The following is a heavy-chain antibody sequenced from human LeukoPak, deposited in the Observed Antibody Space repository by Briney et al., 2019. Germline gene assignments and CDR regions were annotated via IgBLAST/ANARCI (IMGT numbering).Heavy chain of an antibody. CDR3: ARSYCDLHNYMDV. Sequence: GGSLRLSCTASAFPFNLYTMNWVRQAPGKGLEWVSSISSYSTYIYYPDSVKGRFTISRDNAKNSLFLQMNSLRPEDTAVYYCARSYCDLHNYMDVCGHGPTVAVSS. D-gene: IGHD3-3*01. V-gene: IGHV3-21*01. CDR2: ISSYSTYI. J-gene: IGHJ6*03. CDR1: AFPFNLYT.